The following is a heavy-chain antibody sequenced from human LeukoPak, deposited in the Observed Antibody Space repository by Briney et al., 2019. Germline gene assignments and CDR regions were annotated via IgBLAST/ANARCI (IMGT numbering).Heavy chain of an antibody. V-gene: IGHV3-23*01. CDR2: ISGSGGST. Sequence: PGASLRLSCAASGFTFSSYAMSWVRQAPGKGLEWVSAISGSGGSTYYADSVKGRFTISRDNSKNTLYLQMNSLRAEDTAVYYCAKGGSGSRYYFDYWGQGTPVTVSS. D-gene: IGHD6-19*01. CDR3: AKGGSGSRYYFDY. CDR1: GFTFSSYA. J-gene: IGHJ4*02.